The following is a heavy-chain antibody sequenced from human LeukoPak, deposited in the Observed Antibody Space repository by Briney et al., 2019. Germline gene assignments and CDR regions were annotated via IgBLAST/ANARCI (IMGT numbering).Heavy chain of an antibody. D-gene: IGHD5-12*01. J-gene: IGHJ4*02. CDR3: ARHAESGYDRFDH. CDR2: IYTSGST. V-gene: IGHV4-61*02. CDR1: GGSISSGSYY. Sequence: SQTLSLTCTVSGGSISSGSYYWSWIRQPAGKRLEWIGRIYTSGSTNYNPSLKSRVTISVDTSKNQFSLKLSSVTAADTAVYYCARHAESGYDRFDHWGQGTLVTVSS.